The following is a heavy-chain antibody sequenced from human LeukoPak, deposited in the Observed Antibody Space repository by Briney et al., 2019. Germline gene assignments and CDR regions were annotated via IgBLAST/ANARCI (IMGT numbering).Heavy chain of an antibody. D-gene: IGHD1-14*01. J-gene: IGHJ4*02. CDR2: IIPIFGTP. CDR1: GGTFSSHA. Sequence: ASVKVSCKASGGTFSSHAISWVRQAPGQGLEWMGGIIPIFGTPNYAQKFQGRVTITADESTSTAYMELSSLRSEDTAVYYCARDRKEYTLDYWGQGTLVTVSS. CDR3: ARDRKEYTLDY. V-gene: IGHV1-69*13.